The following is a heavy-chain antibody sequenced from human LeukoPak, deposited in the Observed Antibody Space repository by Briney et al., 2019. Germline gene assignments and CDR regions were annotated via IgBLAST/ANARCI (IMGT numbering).Heavy chain of an antibody. J-gene: IGHJ4*02. D-gene: IGHD3-22*01. CDR1: GFTFSSYG. CDR2: ISSDGSNK. Sequence: GGSLRLSCAVSGFTFSSYGMHWVRQAPGKGLEWMAVISSDGSNKYYVDSVKGRFTISRDNSKNTLYLKMNSLRAEDTALYYCAKVQYYDSSGYLDYWGQGTLVTVSS. CDR3: AKVQYYDSSGYLDY. V-gene: IGHV3-30*18.